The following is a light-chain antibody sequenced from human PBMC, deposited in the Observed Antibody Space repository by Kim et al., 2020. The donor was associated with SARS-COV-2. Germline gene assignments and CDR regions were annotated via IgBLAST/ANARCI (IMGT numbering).Light chain of an antibody. J-gene: IGKJ1*01. V-gene: IGKV1-39*01. CDR2: GAS. Sequence: ASVGDKVTITCRASQTISIYLNWYQQKPGKAPKIMIYGASNLQSGVPSRFSGSGSGTDFTLTISNLQPEDFATYYCQQSDNTPRTFGQGTKVDIK. CDR3: QQSDNTPRT. CDR1: QTISIY.